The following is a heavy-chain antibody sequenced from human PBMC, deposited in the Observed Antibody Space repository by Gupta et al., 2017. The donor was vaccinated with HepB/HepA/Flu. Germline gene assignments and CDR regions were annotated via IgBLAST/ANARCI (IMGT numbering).Heavy chain of an antibody. CDR3: ARVRVAAARYGMDV. J-gene: IGHJ6*02. CDR2: IIPILGIA. Sequence: VQLLQSGGEVKKPGSSVKVSCKPSGGTSSSYAISWVRQAPGQGLEWMGRIIPILGIANYAQKFQGRVTITADKSTSTAYMELSSLRSEDTAVYYCARVRVAAARYGMDVWGQGTTVTVSS. CDR1: GGTSSSYA. D-gene: IGHD6-13*01. V-gene: IGHV1-69*04.